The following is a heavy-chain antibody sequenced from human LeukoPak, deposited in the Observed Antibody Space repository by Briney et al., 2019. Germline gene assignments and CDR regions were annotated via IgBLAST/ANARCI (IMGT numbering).Heavy chain of an antibody. J-gene: IGHJ4*02. CDR1: GGSFSGYR. CDR3: AGRGMYSSGQVDY. D-gene: IGHD6-19*01. CDR2: INHRVGT. V-gene: IGHV4-34*01. Sequence: PPETLSLTCVVYGGSFSGYRSSWIRQPPGRGLGWVGEINHRVGTTYNPTPKRRVTIPVATSKKQSSLRLRSVVAAARPVSSVAGRGMYSSGQVDYWGQGTLATVS.